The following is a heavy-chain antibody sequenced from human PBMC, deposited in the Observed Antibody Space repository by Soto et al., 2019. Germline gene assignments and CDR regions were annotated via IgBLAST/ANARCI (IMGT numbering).Heavy chain of an antibody. D-gene: IGHD3-3*01. CDR2: IYPGDSDT. CDR1: GYSFTSYW. V-gene: IGHV5-51*01. CDR3: ARRDDFWSGYYNFLGAFDI. Sequence: GESLKISCKGSGYSFTSYWIGWVRQMPGKGLEWMGIIYPGDSDTRYSPSFQGQVTISADKSISTAYLQWSSLKASDTAMYYCARRDDFWSGYYNFLGAFDIWGQGTMVTVSS. J-gene: IGHJ3*02.